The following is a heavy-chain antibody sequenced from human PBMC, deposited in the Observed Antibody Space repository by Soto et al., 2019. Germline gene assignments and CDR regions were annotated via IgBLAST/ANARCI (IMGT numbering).Heavy chain of an antibody. J-gene: IGHJ4*02. D-gene: IGHD4-17*01. Sequence: GSLILSCAASGSSLNSYGVNWVRQAPGMGLEWVATISYDGNNKDYSDSVKGRFTISRDNSKNTVYLQMSSLRTEDTALYYCTSGPSYGGTARNWGQGALVTVSS. CDR3: TSGPSYGGTARN. V-gene: IGHV3-30*03. CDR2: ISYDGNNK. CDR1: GSSLNSYG.